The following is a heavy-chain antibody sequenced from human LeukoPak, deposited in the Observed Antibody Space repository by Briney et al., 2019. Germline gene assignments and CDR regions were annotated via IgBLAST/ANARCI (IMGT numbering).Heavy chain of an antibody. CDR3: ARRIRGAPTDH. J-gene: IGHJ4*02. D-gene: IGHD3-10*01. V-gene: IGHV1-8*01. CDR1: GYTFTTYE. CDR2: MNPNSGNT. Sequence: GASVKVSCKASGYTFTTYELNWVRQATGQGLEWMGWMNPNSGNTGYAQRFQGRATMTRNTSISTAYMELNNLTSEDTAVYYCARRIRGAPTDHWGQGTLVTVSS.